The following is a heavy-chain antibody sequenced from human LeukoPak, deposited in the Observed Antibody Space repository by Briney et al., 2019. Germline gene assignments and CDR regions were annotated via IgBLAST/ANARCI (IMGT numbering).Heavy chain of an antibody. CDR3: ARTQSSWYPLFDY. V-gene: IGHV4-59*08. Sequence: SETLSLTCTVSGGSISSYYWSWIRQPPGKGLEWIGYIYYSGSTNYNPSLKSRVTISVDTSKNQFSLKLSSVTAADTAVYYCARTQSSWYPLFDYWGQGTLVTVSS. D-gene: IGHD6-13*01. CDR2: IYYSGST. CDR1: GGSISSYY. J-gene: IGHJ4*02.